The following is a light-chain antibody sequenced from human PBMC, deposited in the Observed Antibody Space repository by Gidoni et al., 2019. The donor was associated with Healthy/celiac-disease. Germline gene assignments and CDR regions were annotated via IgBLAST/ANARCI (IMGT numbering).Light chain of an antibody. Sequence: DIQVTQSPSFLSASVGDRVTITCRASQGISSYLAWYQKTPGKAPKLLIYAASTLHRGVPSRFSGSGSVTEFTLTISSLQSEDSATYYCQQLNSYPPLTFGGGTKVEIK. J-gene: IGKJ4*01. CDR2: AAS. CDR1: QGISSY. CDR3: QQLNSYPPLT. V-gene: IGKV1-9*01.